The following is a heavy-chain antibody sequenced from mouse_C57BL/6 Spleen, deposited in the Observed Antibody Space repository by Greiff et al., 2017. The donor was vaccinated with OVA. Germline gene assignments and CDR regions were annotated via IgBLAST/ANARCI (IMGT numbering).Heavy chain of an antibody. J-gene: IGHJ4*01. D-gene: IGHD2-4*01. V-gene: IGHV5-4*01. CDR3: ARDDDYDGYAMDY. Sequence: DVQLVESGGGLVKPGGSLKLSCAASGFTFSSYAMSWVRQTPEKRLEWVATISDGGSYTYYPDNVKGRFTISRDNAKNNLYLQMSHLKSEDTAMYYCARDDDYDGYAMDYWGQGTSVTVSS. CDR1: GFTFSSYA. CDR2: ISDGGSYT.